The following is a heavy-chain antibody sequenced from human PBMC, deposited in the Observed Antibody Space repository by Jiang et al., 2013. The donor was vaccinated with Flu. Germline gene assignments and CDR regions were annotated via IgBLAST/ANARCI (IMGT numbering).Heavy chain of an antibody. CDR2: INAGNGNT. CDR1: GYTFTSYA. Sequence: SGAEVKKPGASVKVSCKASGYTFTSYAMHWVRQAPGQRLEWMGWINAGNGNTKYSQKFQGRVTITRDTSASTAYMELSSLRSEDTAVYYCARVLSSGYYYALGYWGQGTLVTVSS. D-gene: IGHD3-22*01. J-gene: IGHJ4*02. V-gene: IGHV1-3*01. CDR3: ARVLSSGYYYALGY.